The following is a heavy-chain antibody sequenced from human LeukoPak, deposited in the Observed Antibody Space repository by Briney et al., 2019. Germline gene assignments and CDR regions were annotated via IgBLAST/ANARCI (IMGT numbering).Heavy chain of an antibody. V-gene: IGHV3-23*01. J-gene: IGHJ6*03. Sequence: QPGGSLRLSCVASEFTFSAYGMSWVRQAPGKGLEWVSAISGSGGSTYYADSVKGRFTISRDNSKNTLYLQMNSLRAEDTAVYYCAKDGGEYYDILTGYYPRLYYMDVWGKGTTVTISS. CDR1: EFTFSAYG. CDR3: AKDGGEYYDILTGYYPRLYYMDV. D-gene: IGHD3-9*01. CDR2: ISGSGGST.